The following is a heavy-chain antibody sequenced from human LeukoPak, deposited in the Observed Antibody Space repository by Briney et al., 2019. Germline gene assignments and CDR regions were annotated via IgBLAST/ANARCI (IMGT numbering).Heavy chain of an antibody. D-gene: IGHD3-22*01. CDR1: GFTFSSYA. V-gene: IGHV3-21*01. J-gene: IGHJ1*01. CDR2: ISSSSSYI. CDR3: ARDSYYYDSSGYYRYEYFQH. Sequence: PGGSLRLSCAASGFTFSSYAMHWVRQAPGKGLEWVSSISSSSSYIYYADSVKGRFTISRDNAKNSLYLQMNSLRAEDTAVYYCARDSYYYDSSGYYRYEYFQHWGQGTLVTVSS.